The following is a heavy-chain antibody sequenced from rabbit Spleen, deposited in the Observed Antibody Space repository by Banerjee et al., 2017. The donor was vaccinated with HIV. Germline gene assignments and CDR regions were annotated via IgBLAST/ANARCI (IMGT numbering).Heavy chain of an antibody. CDR1: GFDFSSYG. Sequence: QEQLVESGGGLVQPGGSLKLSCKASGFDFSSYGVSWVRQALGKGLEWIGYIDPVFGITYYANWVNGRFSISSHNAQNTLFLQLNSLTAADTATYFCVREVAAKFGLWGPGTLVTVS. D-gene: IGHD4-1*01. CDR3: VREVAAKFGL. J-gene: IGHJ4*01. CDR2: IDPVFGIT. V-gene: IGHV1S47*01.